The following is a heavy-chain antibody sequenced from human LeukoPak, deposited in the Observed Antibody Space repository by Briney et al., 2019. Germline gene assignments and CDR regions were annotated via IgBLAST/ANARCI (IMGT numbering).Heavy chain of an antibody. Sequence: GGSLRLSCAASGFTFSDYSMSWICQTPGKGLEWSSYITGRSHTIYYAHSAKGRFTISRDKAKNTLFLQMNSLRAEDTAVYYCAKYRGFGDSYDSWGQGTLVTVSS. CDR3: AKYRGFGDSYDS. V-gene: IGHV3-11*01. J-gene: IGHJ4*02. CDR1: GFTFSDYS. CDR2: ITGRSHTI. D-gene: IGHD3-10*01.